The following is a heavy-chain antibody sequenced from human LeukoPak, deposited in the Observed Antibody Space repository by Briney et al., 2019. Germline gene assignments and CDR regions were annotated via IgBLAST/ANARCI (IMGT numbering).Heavy chain of an antibody. CDR3: ARGWHYYDSSGYYYSGGFGFDP. D-gene: IGHD3-22*01. CDR2: IYYSGST. V-gene: IGHV4-59*01. J-gene: IGHJ5*02. Sequence: SETLSLTCTVSGGSISSYYWSWIRQPPGKGLEWTGYIYYSGSTNNNPSLKSRVTISVDTSKNQFSLKLSSVTAADTAVYYCARGWHYYDSSGYYYSGGFGFDPWGQGTLVTVSS. CDR1: GGSISSYY.